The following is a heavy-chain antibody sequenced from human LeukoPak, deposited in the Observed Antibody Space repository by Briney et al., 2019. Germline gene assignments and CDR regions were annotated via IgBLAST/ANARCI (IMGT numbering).Heavy chain of an antibody. Sequence: PSETLSLTCTVSGVSIINNYWSWIRQPAGKALGWIGRIYSSGSTNYNPSLKSRVTMSVDTSKNQFSLKLSSVTAADTAVYYCARGSSGSDWGQGTLVTVSS. CDR2: IYSSGST. CDR1: GVSIINNY. V-gene: IGHV4-4*07. D-gene: IGHD6-19*01. J-gene: IGHJ4*02. CDR3: ARGSSGSD.